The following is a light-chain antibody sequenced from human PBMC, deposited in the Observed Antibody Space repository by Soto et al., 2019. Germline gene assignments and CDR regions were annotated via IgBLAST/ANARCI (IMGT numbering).Light chain of an antibody. V-gene: IGLV2-23*01. Sequence: QSVLPQPASVSASPGQSITISCTGTSSDVGNYNLVSWFQQHPGKAPKLMIYEATKRPSGVSNRFSGSKSGNTASLTISGLQAEDEADYYCSSYAGDSTLVFGTGTKATVL. CDR2: EAT. CDR3: SSYAGDSTLV. J-gene: IGLJ1*01. CDR1: SSDVGNYNL.